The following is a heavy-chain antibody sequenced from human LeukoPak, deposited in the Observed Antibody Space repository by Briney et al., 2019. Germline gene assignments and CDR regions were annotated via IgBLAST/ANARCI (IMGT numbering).Heavy chain of an antibody. CDR3: ARGKILAAADEYYFDY. V-gene: IGHV1-18*01. Sequence: ASVKVSCKTSGYTFTNYGVTWVRQAPGQGLEWMGWISGYNGNTNYAQIFQGRVTITTDTSTSTAYMELRSLRSDDTAVYYCARGKILAAADEYYFDYWGQGTLVTVSS. CDR2: ISGYNGNT. J-gene: IGHJ4*02. D-gene: IGHD6-13*01. CDR1: GYTFTNYG.